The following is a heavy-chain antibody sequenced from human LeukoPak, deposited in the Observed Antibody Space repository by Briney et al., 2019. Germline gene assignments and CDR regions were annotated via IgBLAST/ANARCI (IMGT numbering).Heavy chain of an antibody. CDR1: GFTFSTYA. D-gene: IGHD3-9*01. J-gene: IGHJ4*02. CDR3: ARGDILTGPYYFDY. V-gene: IGHV3-30-3*01. Sequence: PGRSLRLSCAASGFTFSTYAMHRVRQAPGKGLQWVAVISFDGSTKYYADSVRGRFTISRDNSKNTLYLQINSLRPEDTAVYYCARGDILTGPYYFDYWGQGTLVTVSS. CDR2: ISFDGSTK.